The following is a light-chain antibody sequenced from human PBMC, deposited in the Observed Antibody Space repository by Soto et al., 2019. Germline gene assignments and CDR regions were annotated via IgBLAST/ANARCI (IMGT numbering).Light chain of an antibody. CDR1: QSLLDSDDGNTY. CDR2: TLY. Sequence: IVMTQTPLSLPVTPGEPASISCRSSQSLLDSDDGNTYLDWYLQKPGQSPQLLIYTLYYRASGVTDRFSGRCSCHAFTLKISRGEAADVGVYYWLHRPGFPYACGQGTKLDIK. V-gene: IGKV2-40*01. CDR3: LHRPGFPYA. J-gene: IGKJ2*01.